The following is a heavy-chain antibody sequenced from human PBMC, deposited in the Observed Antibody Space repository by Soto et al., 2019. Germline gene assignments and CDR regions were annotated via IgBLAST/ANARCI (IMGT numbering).Heavy chain of an antibody. CDR3: AKDRYGSPDYYYYGMDV. Sequence: GGSLRLSCVASGFSFKDSGVHWVRQAPGKGLERVALISYDRSKKYYADSVKGRFTISRDNSKNTLYMQMDSLRPEDTALYYCAKDRYGSPDYYYYGMDVWGQGTTVTVSS. V-gene: IGHV3-30*18. D-gene: IGHD3-16*02. CDR1: GFSFKDSG. J-gene: IGHJ6*02. CDR2: ISYDRSKK.